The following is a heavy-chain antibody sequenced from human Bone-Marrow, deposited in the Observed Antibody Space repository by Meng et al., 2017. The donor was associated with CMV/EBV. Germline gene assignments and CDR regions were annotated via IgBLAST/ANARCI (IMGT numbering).Heavy chain of an antibody. V-gene: IGHV3-30-3*01. J-gene: IGHJ4*02. D-gene: IGHD6-13*01. CDR1: GFTFSSYA. Sequence: GGSLRLSCAASGFTFSSYAMHWVRQAPGKGLEWVAVISCDGSNKYYADSVKGRFTISRDNSKNTLYLQMNSLRAEDTAVYYCARDGAIAAAGTGDYWGQGTLVTVSS. CDR2: ISCDGSNK. CDR3: ARDGAIAAAGTGDY.